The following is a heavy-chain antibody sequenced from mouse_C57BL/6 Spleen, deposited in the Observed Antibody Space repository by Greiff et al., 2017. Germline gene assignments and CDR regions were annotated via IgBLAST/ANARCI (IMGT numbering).Heavy chain of an antibody. CDR2: IYPGDGDT. Sequence: VQRVESGPELVKPGASVKISCKASGYAFSSSWMNWVKQRPGKGLEWIGRIYPGDGDTNYNGKFKGKATLTADKSSSTAYMQLSSLTSEDSAVXFCARFQFITTVVATETYAMDYWGQGTSVTVSS. CDR1: GYAFSSSW. CDR3: ARFQFITTVVATETYAMDY. V-gene: IGHV1-82*01. J-gene: IGHJ4*01. D-gene: IGHD1-1*01.